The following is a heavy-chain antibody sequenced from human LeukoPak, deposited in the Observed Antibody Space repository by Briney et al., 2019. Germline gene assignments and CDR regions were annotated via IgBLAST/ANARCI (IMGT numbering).Heavy chain of an antibody. Sequence: ISXXRXAPGXXLXXXXXISTYNGNTNYAPNLQGRVTMTTDTSTTTAYMELRSLRSDDTAVYYCARDLMGALYYYGMDVWGQGTTVTVSS. V-gene: IGHV1-18*01. CDR3: ARDLMGALYYYGMDV. CDR2: ISTYNGNT. J-gene: IGHJ6*02. D-gene: IGHD1-26*01.